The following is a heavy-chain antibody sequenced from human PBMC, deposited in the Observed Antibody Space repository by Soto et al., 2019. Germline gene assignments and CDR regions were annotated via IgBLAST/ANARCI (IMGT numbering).Heavy chain of an antibody. D-gene: IGHD1-26*01. J-gene: IGHJ6*02. Sequence: QVQLVQSGAEVKKPGSSVKVSCKASGGTFSSYAISWVRQAPGQGLEWMGGIIPIFGTANYAQKFQGRVTSTADESTSTAYMELSSLRSEDTAVYYGARALVGAARVGGRYYGMDVWGQGITVTVSS. CDR2: IIPIFGTA. CDR3: ARALVGAARVGGRYYGMDV. V-gene: IGHV1-69*01. CDR1: GGTFSSYA.